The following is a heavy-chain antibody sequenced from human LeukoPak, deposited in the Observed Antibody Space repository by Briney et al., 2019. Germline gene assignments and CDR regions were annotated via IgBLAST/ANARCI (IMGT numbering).Heavy chain of an antibody. D-gene: IGHD3-22*01. J-gene: IGHJ6*02. CDR1: GFTFSSYA. V-gene: IGHV3-64*01. Sequence: GGSLRLSCAASGFTFSSYAMHWVRQAPGKGLEYVSAISSNGGSTYYANSVKGRFTISRDNSKNTLYLQMGSLRAEDMAVYYCAGGPEHLYDSSGYSGGMDVWGQGTTVTVSS. CDR2: ISSNGGST. CDR3: AGGPEHLYDSSGYSGGMDV.